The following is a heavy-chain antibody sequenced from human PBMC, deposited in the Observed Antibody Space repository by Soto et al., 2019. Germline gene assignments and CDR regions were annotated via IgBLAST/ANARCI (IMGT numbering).Heavy chain of an antibody. V-gene: IGHV1-69*01. Sequence: QVQLVQSGAEVKKPGSSVKVSCKASGGTFSSYAISWGRQAPGQGLEWMGGIIPIFGTANYAQKFQGRVTITADESTSTAYMELSSLRSEDTAVYYCARYPEYCSGGSCYSGYYYYGMDVWGQGTTVTVSS. CDR3: ARYPEYCSGGSCYSGYYYYGMDV. D-gene: IGHD2-15*01. J-gene: IGHJ6*02. CDR2: IIPIFGTA. CDR1: GGTFSSYA.